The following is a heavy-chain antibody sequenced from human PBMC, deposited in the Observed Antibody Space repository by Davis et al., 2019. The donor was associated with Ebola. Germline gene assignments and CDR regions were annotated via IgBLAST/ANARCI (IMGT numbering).Heavy chain of an antibody. J-gene: IGHJ6*02. CDR1: GFTFNTYA. D-gene: IGHD2-2*02. CDR3: ARLACTSSSCYTGNYYYYYGVDV. V-gene: IGHV3-23*01. CDR2: ISGTSTYT. Sequence: PGGSLRLSCAASGFTFNTYAMSWVCQAPGKGLEWVSTISGTSTYTYYADSVKGRFTISRDNSKNTLYLQVNSLRAEDTALYYCARLACTSSSCYTGNYYYYYGVDVWGQGTTVTVSS.